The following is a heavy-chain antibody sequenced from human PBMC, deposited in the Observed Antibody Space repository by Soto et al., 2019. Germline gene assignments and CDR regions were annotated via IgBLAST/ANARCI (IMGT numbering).Heavy chain of an antibody. CDR1: GNTVPNYA. D-gene: IGHD3-9*01. Sequence: GASVKVSCKASGNTVPNYAIHWVRQAPGQRLEWMGWINGGNGNTNYSEHFQGRVTFTRDTSAGTAYMELSSLRSEDTAVYYCASGGILTGYYYYYYYGMDVWGQGTTVTVSS. CDR2: INGGNGNT. CDR3: ASGGILTGYYYYYYYGMDV. V-gene: IGHV1-3*01. J-gene: IGHJ6*02.